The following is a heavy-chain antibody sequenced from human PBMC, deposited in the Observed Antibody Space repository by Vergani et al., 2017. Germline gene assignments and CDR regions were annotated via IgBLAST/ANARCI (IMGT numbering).Heavy chain of an antibody. D-gene: IGHD6-6*01. J-gene: IGHJ6*02. Sequence: QVQLVQSGAEVKKPGASVKVSCKASGYTFTSYGISWVRQAPGQGLEWMGWISAYNGNPNYAQKPQGRVTMTTDTSTSTAYMELRSLRSDDTAVYYFAGKNEYGSAKAYYYYGMDVWGQGTTVTVSS. CDR1: GYTFTSYG. V-gene: IGHV1-18*04. CDR3: AGKNEYGSAKAYYYYGMDV. CDR2: ISAYNGNP.